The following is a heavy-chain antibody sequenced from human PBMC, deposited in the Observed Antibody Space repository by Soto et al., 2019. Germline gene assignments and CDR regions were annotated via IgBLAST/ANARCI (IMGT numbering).Heavy chain of an antibody. J-gene: IGHJ4*02. D-gene: IGHD2-15*01. CDR2: ISASGDTT. CDR1: GFTFSTFE. V-gene: IGHV3-23*01. CDR3: VKGGWLDY. Sequence: GGSLRLSCVASGFTFSTFEMSWVRQAPGKGLDWVSFISASGDTTHYADSVKGRFTTSRDNSKNTLFLQMNSLRAEDTAVYYCVKGGWLDYWGQGALVTVSS.